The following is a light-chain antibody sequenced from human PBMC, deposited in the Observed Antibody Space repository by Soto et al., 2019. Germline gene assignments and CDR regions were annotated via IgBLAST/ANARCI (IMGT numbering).Light chain of an antibody. V-gene: IGKV3-20*01. CDR1: QSINNRY. Sequence: EIVLTQSPGTLSLSPGERATLSCRASQSINNRYFAWYQQTPGQAPRLLIYAASSRATGIPDRFSGSGSGTDFTLTISRLEPEDFAVYYCQQFGSSPGFTFGPGTKVDIK. J-gene: IGKJ3*01. CDR3: QQFGSSPGFT. CDR2: AAS.